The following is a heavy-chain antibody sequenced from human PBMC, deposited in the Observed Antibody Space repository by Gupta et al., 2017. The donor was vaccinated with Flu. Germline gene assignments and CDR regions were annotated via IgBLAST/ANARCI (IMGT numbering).Heavy chain of an antibody. Sequence: EMQLVESGGGLVQPGGSLRLSCAASGFTFSSYAMHWVRQAPGKGLEYVSAINTNGGSTCYADSVKGRFTISRDNSENMLSLQMDSLRTEDTAVYYCARRSTTNCYDYWGQGTLVTVSS. CDR2: INTNGGST. CDR3: ARRSTTNCYDY. D-gene: IGHD4-17*01. J-gene: IGHJ4*02. V-gene: IGHV3-64*07. CDR1: GFTFSSYA.